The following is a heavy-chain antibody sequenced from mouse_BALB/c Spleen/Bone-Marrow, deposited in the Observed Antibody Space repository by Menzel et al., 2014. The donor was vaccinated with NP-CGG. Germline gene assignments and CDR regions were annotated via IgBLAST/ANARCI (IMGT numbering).Heavy chain of an antibody. Sequence: EVQRVESGGGLVKPGGSLELSCAASGFPFSRYDMSWVRQTPEKRLEWVATISSGGPYTYYPVSVKGRFTISRDNARNTLYLQMSGLRSEDTALYYCARQDGYDGTWFAYWGQGTLVTVSA. J-gene: IGHJ3*01. CDR2: ISSGGPYT. CDR3: ARQDGYDGTWFAY. V-gene: IGHV5-9*02. CDR1: GFPFSRYD. D-gene: IGHD2-2*01.